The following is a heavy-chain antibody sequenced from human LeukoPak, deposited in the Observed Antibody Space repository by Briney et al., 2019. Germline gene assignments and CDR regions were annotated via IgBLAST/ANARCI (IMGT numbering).Heavy chain of an antibody. CDR1: GFTFSSYS. CDR3: ARVDTAADSFDY. V-gene: IGHV3-21*01. CDR2: ISSSSSYI. D-gene: IGHD6-13*01. J-gene: IGHJ4*02. Sequence: GGSLRLSCAASGFTFSSYSMNWVRQAPGKGLEWVSSISSSSSYIYYADSVKGRFTISRDNAKNSLYLQMNSLRAEDTAVYYCARVDTAADSFDYWGQGTLVTVSS.